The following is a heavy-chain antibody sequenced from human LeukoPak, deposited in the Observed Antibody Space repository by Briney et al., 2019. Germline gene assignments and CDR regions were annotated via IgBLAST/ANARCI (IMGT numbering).Heavy chain of an antibody. V-gene: IGHV3-21*04. CDR3: AKDIALYSSSWYRGGYFDY. Sequence: GGSLRLSCAASGFTFSSYSMNWVRQAPGKGLEWVSSISSSSSYIYYADSVKGRFTISRDNAKNSLYLQMNSLRAEDTALYYCAKDIALYSSSWYRGGYFDYWGQGTLVTVSS. CDR1: GFTFSSYS. CDR2: ISSSSSYI. J-gene: IGHJ4*02. D-gene: IGHD6-13*01.